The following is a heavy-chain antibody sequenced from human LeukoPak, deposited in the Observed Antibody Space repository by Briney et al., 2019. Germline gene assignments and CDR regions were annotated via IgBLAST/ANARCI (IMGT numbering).Heavy chain of an antibody. CDR1: RFTFSSSA. CDR2: ISDSGGNT. D-gene: IGHD2-2*01. V-gene: IGHV3-23*01. J-gene: IGHJ4*02. CDR3: AKAALRYQLLSSLDY. Sequence: GGSLRLSCAASRFTFSSSAMSWVRQAPGKGLEWVSTISDSGGNTFYADSVKGRFTISRDNSKNTLYLQMNSLRAEDTAVYYCAKAALRYQLLSSLDYWGQGTLVTVSS.